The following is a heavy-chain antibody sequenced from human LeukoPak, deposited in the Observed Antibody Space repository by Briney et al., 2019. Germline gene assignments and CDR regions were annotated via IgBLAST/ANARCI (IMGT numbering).Heavy chain of an antibody. Sequence: GGSLRLSCAASGFTFSSYWMHWVRQAPGKGLVWVSRINSDGSSTSYADSVKGRFTISRDNAKNTLYLQMNSLRAEDTAVYYCARVSGGYYYDSSGYPNWGQGTLVTVSS. CDR3: ARVSGGYYYDSSGYPN. V-gene: IGHV3-74*01. D-gene: IGHD3-22*01. CDR2: INSDGSST. CDR1: GFTFSSYW. J-gene: IGHJ4*02.